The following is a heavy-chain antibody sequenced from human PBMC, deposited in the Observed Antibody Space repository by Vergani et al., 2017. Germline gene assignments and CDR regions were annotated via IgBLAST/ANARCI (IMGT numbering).Heavy chain of an antibody. J-gene: IGHJ1*01. Sequence: QVHLVASGGGVVQPGRSLRLSCVVSGFTSSYYGMHWVRQAPGKGLEWVAVISYDGTQKYYADSVKGRFTISRDNSKSTLYLQLNSLRTEDTAVYYCATKSCGTPGWQIGYFREWGQGTLVTVSS. CDR2: ISYDGTQK. CDR1: GFTSSYYG. CDR3: ATKSCGTPGWQIGYFRE. D-gene: IGHD1-1*01. V-gene: IGHV3-30*03.